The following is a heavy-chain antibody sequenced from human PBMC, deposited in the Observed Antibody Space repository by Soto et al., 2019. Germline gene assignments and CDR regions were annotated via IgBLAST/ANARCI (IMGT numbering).Heavy chain of an antibody. CDR3: ARGDIVVVTAIPNYHMDV. Sequence: SETLSLTCAVYGGSFSGYYWSWIRQSPGKGLEWIGEINHSGSTNYNPSLKSRVNISVDTSKNQFSLKLTSVTAADTAVYYCARGDIVVVTAIPNYHMDVWGQGTTVT. CDR2: INHSGST. CDR1: GGSFSGYY. V-gene: IGHV4-34*01. J-gene: IGHJ6*02. D-gene: IGHD2-21*02.